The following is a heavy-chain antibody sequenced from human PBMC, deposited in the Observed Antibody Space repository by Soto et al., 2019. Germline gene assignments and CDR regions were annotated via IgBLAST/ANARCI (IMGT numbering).Heavy chain of an antibody. CDR1: GFTFSSYS. CDR2: ISGGGRDI. D-gene: IGHD3-16*01. J-gene: IGHJ6*02. V-gene: IGHV3-21*01. CDR3: ATSLDVQLGYYGMDV. Sequence: GGSLRLSCAASGFTFSSYSLNWVRQAPGKGLEWVSSISGGGRDIKYGDSAKGRFIISRDNAMDSLHLQMYSLRADDTAIYFCATSLDVQLGYYGMDVWGPGTKVT.